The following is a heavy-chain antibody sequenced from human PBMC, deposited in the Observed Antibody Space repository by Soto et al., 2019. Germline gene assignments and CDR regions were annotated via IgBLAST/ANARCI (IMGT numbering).Heavy chain of an antibody. CDR2: ISGGGGTT. J-gene: IGHJ4*02. D-gene: IGHD6-19*01. V-gene: IGHV3-23*01. CDR3: AKSTVGSGWTYYFDY. CDR1: GFTFSSYA. Sequence: GSLRLSCAASGFTFSSYAMTWVRQAPGKGLEWVSVISGGGGTTYYADSVKGRFTISRDNSKNTLYLQMNSLRAEDTAVYYCAKSTVGSGWTYYFDYRGQGTLVTVSS.